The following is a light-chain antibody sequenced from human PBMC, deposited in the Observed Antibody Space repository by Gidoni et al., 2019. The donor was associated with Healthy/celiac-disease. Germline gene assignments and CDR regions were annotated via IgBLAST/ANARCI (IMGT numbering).Light chain of an antibody. CDR1: QSISSY. CDR2: AAS. CDR3: QQSYSSPWT. Sequence: DIQMTQSPSSLSASVGDRVTITCRTSQSISSYLNWYQQKPGKAPKVLIYAASSLQSGVPSRFSGSGSGTDFTLTISSLQPEDFATYYCQQSYSSPWTFGQXTKVEI. J-gene: IGKJ1*01. V-gene: IGKV1-39*01.